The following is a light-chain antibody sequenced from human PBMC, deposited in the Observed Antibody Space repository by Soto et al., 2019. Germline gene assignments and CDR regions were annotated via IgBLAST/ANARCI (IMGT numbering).Light chain of an antibody. V-gene: IGKV3-15*01. CDR3: QQYGSSGT. CDR1: QTVSSN. J-gene: IGKJ1*01. Sequence: ELVMTKSPATLSVSTGERATLSCRASQTVSSNLACYQQKPGQSPRLLIYGTSTRATGVPARFSGSGSGTEFTLSIGSLQSQDFAVYYCQQYGSSGTFGQGTKVDI. CDR2: GTS.